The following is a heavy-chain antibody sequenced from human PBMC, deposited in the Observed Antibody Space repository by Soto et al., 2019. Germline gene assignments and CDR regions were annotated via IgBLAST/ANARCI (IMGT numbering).Heavy chain of an antibody. CDR2: ISGSGGST. D-gene: IGHD6-13*01. V-gene: IGHV3-23*01. CDR1: GFTFSSYA. CDR3: AKDRVAAGTPLGY. Sequence: EVQLLESGGGLVQPGGSLRLSCAASGFTFSSYAMSWVRQAPGKRLEWVSAISGSGGSTYYADSVKGRFTISRDNSKNTLYLPMNSLRAEDTAVYYCAKDRVAAGTPLGYCGQGILVTVSS. J-gene: IGHJ4*02.